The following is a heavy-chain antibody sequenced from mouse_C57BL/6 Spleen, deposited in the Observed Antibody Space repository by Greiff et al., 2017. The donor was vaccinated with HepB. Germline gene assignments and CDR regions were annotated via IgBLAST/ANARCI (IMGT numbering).Heavy chain of an antibody. J-gene: IGHJ1*03. CDR2: IHPNSGST. CDR1: GYTFTSYW. CDR3: ARKGACDDYEGDLDV. Sequence: QVQLQQPGAELVKPGASVKLSCKASGYTFTSYWMHWVKQRPGQGLEWIGMIHPNSGSTNYNEKFKSKATLTVDKSSSTAYMQLSSLTSEDSAVSYCARKGACDDYEGDLDVWGTGTTVTVSS. V-gene: IGHV1-64*01. D-gene: IGHD2-4*01.